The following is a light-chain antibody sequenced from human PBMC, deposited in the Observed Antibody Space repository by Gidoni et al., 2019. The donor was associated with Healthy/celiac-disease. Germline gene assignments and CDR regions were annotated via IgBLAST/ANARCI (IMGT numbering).Light chain of an antibody. CDR1: SSNIGSNT. V-gene: IGLV1-44*01. CDR2: STN. J-gene: IGLJ2*01. Sequence: QSVLTQPPSASGTPGQRVTISCSGSSSNIGSNTVNWYQQLPGTATKHLISSTNQRPSGVPDRFSGSKSGTSASLAISGLQSEDEADYYCAAWDDSLNGPVVFGGGTKLTVL. CDR3: AAWDDSLNGPVV.